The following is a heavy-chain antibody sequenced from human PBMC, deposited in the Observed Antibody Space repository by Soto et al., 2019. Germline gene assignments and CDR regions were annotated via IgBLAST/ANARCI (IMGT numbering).Heavy chain of an antibody. V-gene: IGHV3-74*01. CDR1: GMNFGGYW. J-gene: IGHJ4*02. CDR2: INTAGTST. Sequence: EVYLVESGGKLLQPGGSMRLSCEASGMNFGGYWMHWVRQAPGKGLVWVSEINTAGTSTNYADSLKGRCTISSDNARDTLYLPMNSLSVEDTSVYYCATLSAPVDCWGPGTLLTVSS. CDR3: ATLSAPVDC. D-gene: IGHD6-6*01.